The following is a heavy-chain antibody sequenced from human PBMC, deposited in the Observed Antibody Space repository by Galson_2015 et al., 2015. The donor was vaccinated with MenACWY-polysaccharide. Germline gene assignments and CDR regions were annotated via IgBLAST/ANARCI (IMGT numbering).Heavy chain of an antibody. V-gene: IGHV1-8*01. CDR2: MNPNSGNT. CDR3: ARGGKYYYDSSGYLNWFDP. Sequence: SVKVSCKASGYTFTSYDINWVRQTTGQGLEWMGWMNPNSGNTGYAQKFQGRVTMTRSTSISIAYMELNSLRSEDTAVYYCARGGKYYYDSSGYLNWFDPWGQGTLVTVSS. D-gene: IGHD3-22*01. CDR1: GYTFTSYD. J-gene: IGHJ5*02.